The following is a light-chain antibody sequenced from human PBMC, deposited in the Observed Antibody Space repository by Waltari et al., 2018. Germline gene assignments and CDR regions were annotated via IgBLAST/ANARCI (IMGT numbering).Light chain of an antibody. CDR1: QSLVFSDGNTY. Sequence: DVVMTQSPPSLPVTLGQPACISGRSSQSLVFSDGNTYLSWFQQRPGQSPRRLIYKVSNRDSGVPDRFSGSGSGSDFTLKVSRVEAEDVGVYYCMQGTHWPWTFGQGTKVEIK. V-gene: IGKV2-30*01. J-gene: IGKJ1*01. CDR2: KVS. CDR3: MQGTHWPWT.